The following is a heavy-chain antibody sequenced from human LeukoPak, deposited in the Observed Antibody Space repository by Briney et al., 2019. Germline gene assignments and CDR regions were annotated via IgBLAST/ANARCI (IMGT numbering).Heavy chain of an antibody. D-gene: IGHD5-12*01. CDR2: IHPNSGNT. CDR1: GYTFTDYY. CDR3: ARLRGAYEPFDY. J-gene: IGHJ4*02. V-gene: IGHV1-2*02. Sequence: ASVKVSCKASGYTFTDYYMHRVRQAPGQGPEWMAWIHPNSGNTNYAQKLQGRVTVTRDTSVSTAYMELSGLQSDDMAVYYCARLRGAYEPFDYWGQGTLVTVSS.